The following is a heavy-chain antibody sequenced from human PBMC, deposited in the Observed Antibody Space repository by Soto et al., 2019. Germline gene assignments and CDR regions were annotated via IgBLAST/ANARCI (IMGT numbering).Heavy chain of an antibody. CDR3: ARSGGSGYDRDYFDY. Sequence: GASVKVSCKASGGTFSSYAISWVRQAPGQGLEWMGGIIPIFGTANYAQKFQGRVTITADESTSTAYMELSSLRSEDTAVYYCARSGGSGYDRDYFDYWGQGTLVTVSS. D-gene: IGHD5-12*01. J-gene: IGHJ4*02. CDR2: IIPIFGTA. V-gene: IGHV1-69*13. CDR1: GGTFSSYA.